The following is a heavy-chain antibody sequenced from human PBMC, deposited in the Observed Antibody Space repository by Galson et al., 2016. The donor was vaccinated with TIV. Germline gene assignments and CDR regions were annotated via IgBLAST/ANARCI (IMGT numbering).Heavy chain of an antibody. D-gene: IGHD3-10*01. CDR2: IIPIFAIA. V-gene: IGHV1-69*13. CDR3: ARVSDYYGSGSYYNVLGY. J-gene: IGHJ4*02. CDR1: GGTFSNYA. Sequence: PVKVSCKASGGTFSNYAISWVRQAPGQGLEWMGGIIPIFAIAKYAQKFQGRVTITAGESTSTAYMELSSLRSEDTAVYYCARVSDYYGSGSYYNVLGYWGQGTLVTVSS.